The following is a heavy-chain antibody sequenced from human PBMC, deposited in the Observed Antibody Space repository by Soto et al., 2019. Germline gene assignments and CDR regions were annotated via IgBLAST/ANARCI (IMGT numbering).Heavy chain of an antibody. J-gene: IGHJ4*02. V-gene: IGHV3-9*01. Sequence: QTGGSLRLSCAASGFTFDDYAMHWVRQVPGKGLEWVSGINWNSGSIGYGDSVKGRFAISRDNAKNSLHLQMDSLRAEDTALYYCTRAAWFPYLSFYWGQGALVTVSS. CDR1: GFTFDDYA. CDR2: INWNSGSI. CDR3: TRAAWFPYLSFY. D-gene: IGHD3-10*01.